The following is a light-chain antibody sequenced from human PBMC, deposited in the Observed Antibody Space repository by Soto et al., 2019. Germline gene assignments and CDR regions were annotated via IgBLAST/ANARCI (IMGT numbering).Light chain of an antibody. CDR3: QQYNNWPPYT. CDR2: GAS. Sequence: EIVMTQSPATLSVSPGERATLSCRASQSVNSNLAWYQQKPGQAPSLLIYGASTRATGVPARFSDSGSGTEFTLTISSLQSEDFAVYYCQQYNNWPPYTFGQGTKLEIK. J-gene: IGKJ2*01. CDR1: QSVNSN. V-gene: IGKV3-15*01.